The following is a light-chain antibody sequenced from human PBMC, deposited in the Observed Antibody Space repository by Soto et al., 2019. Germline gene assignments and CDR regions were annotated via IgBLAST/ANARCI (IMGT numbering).Light chain of an antibody. V-gene: IGLV2-14*03. CDR1: TNDVGGYDY. CDR2: DVS. Sequence: QSVLTQPASVSGSPGQSISISCTGTTNDVGGYDYVSWYQQHPGEAPKLIIFDVSLRPSGVSNRFSGSKSGNTASLTISGLQTEDEADYYCTSFTSRNIVIFGGGTKVTVL. CDR3: TSFTSRNIVI. J-gene: IGLJ2*01.